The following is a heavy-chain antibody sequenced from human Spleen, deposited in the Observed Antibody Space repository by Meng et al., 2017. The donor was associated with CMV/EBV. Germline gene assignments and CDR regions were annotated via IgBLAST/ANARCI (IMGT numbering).Heavy chain of an antibody. CDR3: ARGMPARPTNFDY. CDR1: GFTFSSYC. D-gene: IGHD6-6*01. Sequence: AASGFTFSSYCMHWVRQAPGKGLAWVSHISSDVSSTTYADSVKGRFTISRDNAKNTLYLQMNSLRVEDTAVYYCARGMPARPTNFDYWGQGTLVTVSS. J-gene: IGHJ4*02. V-gene: IGHV3-74*01. CDR2: ISSDVSST.